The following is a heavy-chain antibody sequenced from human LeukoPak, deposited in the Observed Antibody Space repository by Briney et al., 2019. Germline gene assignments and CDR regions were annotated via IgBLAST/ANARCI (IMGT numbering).Heavy chain of an antibody. J-gene: IGHJ6*02. CDR1: GGSISSSNW. D-gene: IGHD6-19*01. CDR2: IYHSGST. CDR3: ARDLVAVAARHYYYGMDV. V-gene: IGHV4-4*02. Sequence: SETLSLTCAVSGGSISSSNWWSWVRQPPGKGLEWIGEIYHSGSTNYNPSLKSRVTISVDKSKNQFSLKLSSVTAADTAVYYCARDLVAVAARHYYYGMDVWGQGTTVTVSS.